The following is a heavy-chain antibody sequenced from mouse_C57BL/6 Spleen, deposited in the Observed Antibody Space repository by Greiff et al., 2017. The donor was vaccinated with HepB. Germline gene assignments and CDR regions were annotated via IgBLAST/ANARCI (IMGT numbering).Heavy chain of an antibody. Sequence: EVKLVESGEGLVKPGGSLKLSCAASGFTFSSYAMSWVRQTPEKRLEWVAYISSGGDYIYYADTVKGRFTISRDNARNTLYLQMSSLKSEDTAMYYCTRDGYYGAAYWGQGTLVTVSA. D-gene: IGHD2-3*01. V-gene: IGHV5-9-1*02. CDR1: GFTFSSYA. CDR2: ISSGGDYI. J-gene: IGHJ3*01. CDR3: TRDGYYGAAY.